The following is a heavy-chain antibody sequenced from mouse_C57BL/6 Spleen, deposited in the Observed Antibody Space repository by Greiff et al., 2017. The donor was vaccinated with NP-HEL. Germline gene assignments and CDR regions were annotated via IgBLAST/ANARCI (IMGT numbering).Heavy chain of an antibody. J-gene: IGHJ2*01. CDR3: ARSTGTWVDY. CDR1: GFTFSDYG. V-gene: IGHV5-17*01. D-gene: IGHD4-1*01. Sequence: EVHLVESGGGLVKPGGSLKLSCAASGFTFSDYGMHWVRQAPEKGLEWVAYISSGSSTIYYADTVKGRFTISRDNAKNTLFLQMTSLRSEDTAMYYCARSTGTWVDYWGQGTTLTVSS. CDR2: ISSGSSTI.